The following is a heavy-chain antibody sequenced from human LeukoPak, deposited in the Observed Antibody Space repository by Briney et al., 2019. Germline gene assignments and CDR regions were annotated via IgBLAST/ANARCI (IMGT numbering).Heavy chain of an antibody. J-gene: IGHJ6*03. CDR1: GDSISRSSYL. V-gene: IGHV4-39*07. Sequence: PSETLSLTCTASGDSISRSSYLWGWIRQPPGKGLEWIGSIYFSGRTYYNPSLKSRVTISADTSKNQFSLKLSSVTAADTAVYYCARESMVRGVINFYYYYYYMDVWGKGTTVTISS. D-gene: IGHD3-10*01. CDR2: IYFSGRT. CDR3: ARESMVRGVINFYYYYYYMDV.